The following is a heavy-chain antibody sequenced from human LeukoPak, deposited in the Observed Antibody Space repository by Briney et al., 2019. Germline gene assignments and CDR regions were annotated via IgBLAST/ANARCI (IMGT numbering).Heavy chain of an antibody. D-gene: IGHD1-1*01. CDR1: GFTFSSYW. V-gene: IGHV3-7*01. CDR2: IKQDGSEK. Sequence: PGGSLRLSCAASGFTFSSYWMSWVRQAPGKGLEWVANIKQDGSEKYYVDSVKGRFTISRDNAKNSLYLQMNSLRAEDTAVYYCARINNWNSLHIDYWGQGTLATVSS. J-gene: IGHJ4*02. CDR3: ARINNWNSLHIDY.